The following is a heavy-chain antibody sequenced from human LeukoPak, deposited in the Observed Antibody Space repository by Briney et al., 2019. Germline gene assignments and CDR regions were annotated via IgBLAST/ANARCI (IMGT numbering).Heavy chain of an antibody. Sequence: ASVKVSCKAGGYRFTDFGISWLRQAPGQGLEWMGWSITGNRDPEYAQKFKGRVTVSTDTSTNTAYMELRSLRPDDTALYFCSRDWGTAGDISDSWGQGTMITVSS. D-gene: IGHD7-27*01. CDR1: GYRFTDFG. J-gene: IGHJ3*02. CDR3: SRDWGTAGDISDS. CDR2: SITGNRDP. V-gene: IGHV1-18*01.